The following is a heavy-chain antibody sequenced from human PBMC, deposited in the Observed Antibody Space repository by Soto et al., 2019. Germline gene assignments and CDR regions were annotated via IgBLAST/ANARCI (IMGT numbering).Heavy chain of an antibody. CDR2: IIPILGIA. Sequence: QVQLVQSGAEVKKPGSSVKVSCKASGGTFSSYTISWVRQAPGQGLEWMGRIIPILGIANYAQKFQGRVTITADKSTSTAYMELSSLRSEDTAVYYCARDSQKKRGGMDVWGQGTTVTVSS. V-gene: IGHV1-69*08. CDR1: GGTFSSYT. D-gene: IGHD3-10*01. J-gene: IGHJ6*02. CDR3: ARDSQKKRGGMDV.